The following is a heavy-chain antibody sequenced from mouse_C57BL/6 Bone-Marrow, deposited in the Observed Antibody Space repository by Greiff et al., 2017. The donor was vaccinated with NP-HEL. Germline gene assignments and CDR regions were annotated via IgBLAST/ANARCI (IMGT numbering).Heavy chain of an antibody. CDR3: ARDDGYGGSGY. CDR2: IDPSARFT. Sequence: QVQLQQSGAELVMPGASVKLSCKASGYTFTSYWMHWVKQRPGHGLEWIGEIDPSARFTNYNQKFKGKSTLSADKSSSTAYMQLCSLTSEDSAVYYCARDDGYGGSGYRGRGTTLTVSS. CDR1: GYTFTSYW. D-gene: IGHD1-1*01. J-gene: IGHJ2*01. V-gene: IGHV1-69*01.